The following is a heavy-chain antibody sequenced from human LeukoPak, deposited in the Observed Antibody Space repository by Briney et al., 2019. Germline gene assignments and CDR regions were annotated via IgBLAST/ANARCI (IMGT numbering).Heavy chain of an antibody. CDR1: GFTFTRYW. Sequence: PGGSLRLSCAASGFTFTRYWMSWVRQAPGKGLEWVANIKQDGSEKYYADSVKGRSTISRDNVKNSLYLQMNGLRAEDTAVYYCGRDLVDYWGQGTRVTVSS. D-gene: IGHD2-8*02. J-gene: IGHJ4*02. V-gene: IGHV3-7*01. CDR3: GRDLVDY. CDR2: IKQDGSEK.